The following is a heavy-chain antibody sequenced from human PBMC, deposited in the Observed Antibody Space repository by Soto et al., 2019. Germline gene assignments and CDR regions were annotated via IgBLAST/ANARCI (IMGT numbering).Heavy chain of an antibody. CDR2: INPVTGNT. CDR3: ARSSLMGATTLLDY. V-gene: IGHV1-46*01. CDR1: GYTLTTFY. D-gene: IGHD1-26*01. J-gene: IGHJ4*02. Sequence: AAVKVSCKASGYTLTTFYMQWVRQAPGQGLEWMALINPVTGNTVYAQNFQCRLTVARDTSTNTVYMELSSLRSEDTAVYYCARSSLMGATTLLDYWGQGTLVTVSS.